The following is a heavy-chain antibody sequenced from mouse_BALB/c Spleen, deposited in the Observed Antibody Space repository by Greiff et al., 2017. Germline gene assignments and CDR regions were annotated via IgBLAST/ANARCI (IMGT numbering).Heavy chain of an antibody. CDR3: AREGPTMILGY. J-gene: IGHJ2*01. CDR2: ISYDGSN. CDR1: GYSITSGYY. D-gene: IGHD2-4*01. V-gene: IGHV3-6*02. Sequence: EVQLQESGPGLVKPSQSLSLTCSVTGYSITSGYYWNWIRQFPGNKLEWMGYISYDGSNNYNPSLKNRISITRDTSKNQFFLKLNSVTTENTATYYCAREGPTMILGYWGQGTTLTVSS.